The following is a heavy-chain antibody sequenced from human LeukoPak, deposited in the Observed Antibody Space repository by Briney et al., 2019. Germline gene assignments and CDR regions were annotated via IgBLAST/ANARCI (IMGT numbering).Heavy chain of an antibody. D-gene: IGHD6-19*01. CDR1: GGTFSSYA. V-gene: IGHV1-69*05. J-gene: IGHJ4*02. Sequence: SVKVSCKASGGTFSSYAISWVRQAPGQGLEWMGRIIPIFGTANYAQKFQGRVTITTDESTSTAYMELSSLRSEDTAVYYCAREAVEVPSYFDYWGQGTLVTVSS. CDR2: IIPIFGTA. CDR3: AREAVEVPSYFDY.